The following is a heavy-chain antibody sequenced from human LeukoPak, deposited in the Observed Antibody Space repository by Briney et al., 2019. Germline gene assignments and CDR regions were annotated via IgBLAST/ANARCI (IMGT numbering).Heavy chain of an antibody. V-gene: IGHV3-30*03. D-gene: IGHD3-9*01. CDR1: GFTFSSYG. CDR2: ISYDGSNK. CDR3: ARGSTISYYGMDV. J-gene: IGHJ6*02. Sequence: GRSLRLSCAASGFTFSSYGMHWVRQAPGKGLEWVAVISYDGSNKYYADSVKGRFTISRDNSKNTLYLQMNSLRAEDTAVYYCARGSTISYYGMDVWGQGTAVTVSS.